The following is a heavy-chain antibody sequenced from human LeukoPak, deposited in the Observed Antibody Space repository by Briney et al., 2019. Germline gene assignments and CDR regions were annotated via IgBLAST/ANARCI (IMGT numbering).Heavy chain of an antibody. Sequence: GGSLRLSCAASGFTFSTYAMSWVRQAPGKGLEFVSGISGSGAGAGTYYAGSVKGRFTVSRDNSRKTLDLQMDNLRAEDTAVYYCVKGRLTPDNWGQGTLVTVSS. CDR1: GFTFSTYA. CDR2: ISGSGAGAGT. V-gene: IGHV3-23*01. J-gene: IGHJ4*02. CDR3: VKGRLTPDN.